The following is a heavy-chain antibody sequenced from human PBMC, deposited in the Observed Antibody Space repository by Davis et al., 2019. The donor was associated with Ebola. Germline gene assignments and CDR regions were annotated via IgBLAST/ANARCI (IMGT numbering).Heavy chain of an antibody. D-gene: IGHD2-15*01. Sequence: AASVKVSCKASGYTFTYRYLHWVRQAPRQALEWMGWISAYNGNTNYAQKLQGRVTMTTDTSTSTAYMELRSLRSDDTAVYYCARGYCSGGSCYSGDYWGQGTLVTVSS. CDR2: ISAYNGNT. J-gene: IGHJ4*02. CDR3: ARGYCSGGSCYSGDY. CDR1: GYTFTYRY. V-gene: IGHV1-18*04.